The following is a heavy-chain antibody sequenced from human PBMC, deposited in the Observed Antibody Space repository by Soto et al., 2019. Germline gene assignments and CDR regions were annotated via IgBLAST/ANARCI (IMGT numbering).Heavy chain of an antibody. CDR3: ARAICYYYDSSGYCLDAFDI. CDR2: IYYSGST. V-gene: IGHV4-59*01. CDR1: GGSISSYY. Sequence: PSETLSLTCTVSGGSISSYYWSWIRQPPGKGLEWIGYIYYSGSTNYNPSLKSRVTISVDTSKNQFSLKLSSVTAADTAVYYCARAICYYYDSSGYCLDAFDIWGPGTMVTVSS. D-gene: IGHD3-22*01. J-gene: IGHJ3*02.